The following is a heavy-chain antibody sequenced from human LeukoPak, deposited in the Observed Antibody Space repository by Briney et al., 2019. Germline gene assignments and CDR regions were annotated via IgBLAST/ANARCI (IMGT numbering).Heavy chain of an antibody. CDR1: GFTFSGSA. V-gene: IGHV3-73*01. D-gene: IGHD6-13*01. Sequence: GGSLRLPCAASGFTFSGSAIHWVRQASGKGLEWVGRRSKANSYATAYAASVKGRFTISRDDSKNTAYLQMNSLKSEDTAVYYCTRHTIAAAGTAGDYWGQGTLVTVSS. CDR2: RSKANSYAT. CDR3: TRHTIAAAGTAGDY. J-gene: IGHJ4*02.